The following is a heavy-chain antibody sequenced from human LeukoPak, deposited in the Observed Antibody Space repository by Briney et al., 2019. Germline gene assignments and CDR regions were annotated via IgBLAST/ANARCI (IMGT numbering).Heavy chain of an antibody. CDR1: GYTFTSYD. D-gene: IGHD3-16*01. Sequence: ASVKASCKASGYTFTSYDINWVRQATGQGLEWMGWMNPNSGNTGYAQKFQGRVTMTRNTSISTAYMELSSLRSEDTAVYYCARWGANDNDAFDIWGQGTMVTVSS. J-gene: IGHJ3*02. V-gene: IGHV1-8*01. CDR2: MNPNSGNT. CDR3: ARWGANDNDAFDI.